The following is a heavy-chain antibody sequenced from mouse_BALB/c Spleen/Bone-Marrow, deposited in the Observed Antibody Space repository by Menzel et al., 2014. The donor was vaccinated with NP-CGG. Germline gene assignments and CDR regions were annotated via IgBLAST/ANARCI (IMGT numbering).Heavy chain of an antibody. CDR1: GFTFSDYY. CDR2: ISDGGSYT. V-gene: IGHV5-4*02. Sequence: DVHLVESGGGLVKPGGSLKLSCAASGFTFSDYYVYWVRQTPEKRLEWVATISDGGSYTYYPDSVKGRFTISRDNAKNNLYLQMSSLKSEDTAMYYCVLRWFAYWGQGTLVTVSA. J-gene: IGHJ3*01. D-gene: IGHD1-1*01. CDR3: VLRWFAY.